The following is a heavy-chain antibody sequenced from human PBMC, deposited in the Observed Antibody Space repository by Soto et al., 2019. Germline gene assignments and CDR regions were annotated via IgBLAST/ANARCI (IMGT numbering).Heavy chain of an antibody. CDR3: ATTTTVTTFTGPLDY. Sequence: SETLSLTCTVSGGSISSSSYYWGWIRQPPGKGLEWIGSIYYSGSTYYNPSLKSRVTISVDTSKNQFSLKLSSVTAADTAVYYCATTTTVTTFTGPLDYWGQGTLVTVSS. D-gene: IGHD4-17*01. J-gene: IGHJ4*02. V-gene: IGHV4-39*01. CDR2: IYYSGST. CDR1: GGSISSSSYY.